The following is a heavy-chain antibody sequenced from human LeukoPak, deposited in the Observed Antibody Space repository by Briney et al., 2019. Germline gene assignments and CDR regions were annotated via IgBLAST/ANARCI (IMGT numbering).Heavy chain of an antibody. V-gene: IGHV3-48*02. D-gene: IGHD6-19*01. Sequence: GGSLRLSCATSGFSFTDYPMNWVRQAPGKGLEWISNIRTTAEGAKYAYYADSVKGRVTISRDDGKNTLYLHMNSLRDDDTALYYCARDAAGWSRDYWGQGSLVTVSS. J-gene: IGHJ4*02. CDR2: IRTTAEGAKYA. CDR1: GFSFTDYP. CDR3: ARDAAGWSRDY.